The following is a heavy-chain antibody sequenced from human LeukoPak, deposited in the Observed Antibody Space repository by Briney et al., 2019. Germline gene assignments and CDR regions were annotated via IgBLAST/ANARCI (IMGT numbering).Heavy chain of an antibody. CDR1: GFTFSSYA. V-gene: IGHV3-30-3*01. CDR2: ISYDGSNK. D-gene: IGHD2-2*01. J-gene: IGHJ6*02. Sequence: GRSPRLSCAASGFTFSSYAMHWVRQAPGKGLEWVAVISYDGSNKYYADSVKGRFTISRDNSKNTLYLQMNSLRAEDTAVYYCASTRYCSSTSCYYYYYGMDVWGQGTTVTVSS. CDR3: ASTRYCSSTSCYYYYYGMDV.